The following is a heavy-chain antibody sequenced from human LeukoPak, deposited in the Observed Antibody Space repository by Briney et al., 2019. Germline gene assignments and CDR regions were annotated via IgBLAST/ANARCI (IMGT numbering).Heavy chain of an antibody. CDR3: ARDLISAVAGGFDL. Sequence: GGSLRLSCAASGFTFSSYSMNWVRQAPGKGLEWVSSISSSSSYIYYADSGKGRFTISRDNAKNSLYLQMNSRRAEDTAVYYCARDLISAVAGGFDLWGRGTLITVSS. CDR2: ISSSSSYI. CDR1: GFTFSSYS. J-gene: IGHJ2*01. V-gene: IGHV3-21*01. D-gene: IGHD6-19*01.